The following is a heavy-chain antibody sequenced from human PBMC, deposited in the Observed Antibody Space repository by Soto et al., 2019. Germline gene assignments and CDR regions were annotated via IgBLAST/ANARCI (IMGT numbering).Heavy chain of an antibody. D-gene: IGHD1-26*01. CDR1: GFTFSSYG. CDR2: IIDSGGST. J-gene: IGHJ6*02. Sequence: PGGSLRLSCVASGFTFSSYGMHWVRQAPGKGLEWVSDIIDSGGSTYYADSVKGRFTISRDNSKSTLYLQMNSLRAEDTAVYYCGKGRSYYYYYGVDVWGQGTTVTVSS. V-gene: IGHV3-23*01. CDR3: GKGRSYYYYYGVDV.